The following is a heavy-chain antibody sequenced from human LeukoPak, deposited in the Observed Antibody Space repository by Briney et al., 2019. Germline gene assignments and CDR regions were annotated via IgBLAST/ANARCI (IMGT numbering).Heavy chain of an antibody. CDR2: INSDGSTI. V-gene: IGHV3-74*01. D-gene: IGHD1-7*01. CDR1: GFIFSSTW. J-gene: IGHJ4*02. Sequence: GGSLRLSCAGSGFIFSSTWMHWVRQAPGEGLVWVSRINSDGSTINYADSVKGRLTISRDNAKNTLYLQMNSLRVEDTALYFCATAGNYRFDYWGQGTLATVSS. CDR3: ATAGNYRFDY.